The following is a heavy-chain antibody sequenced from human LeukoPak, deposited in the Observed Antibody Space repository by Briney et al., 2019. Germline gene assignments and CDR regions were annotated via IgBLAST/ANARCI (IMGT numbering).Heavy chain of an antibody. CDR3: ARDGRQVVPAASTVDY. J-gene: IGHJ4*02. Sequence: SETLSLTCAVYGGSFSGYYWSWIRQPPGKGLEWIGEINHSGSTNYNPSLKSRVTISVGTSKNQFSLKLSSVTAADTAVYYCARDGRQVVPAASTVDYWGQGTLVTVSS. D-gene: IGHD2-2*01. CDR2: INHSGST. V-gene: IGHV4-34*01. CDR1: GGSFSGYY.